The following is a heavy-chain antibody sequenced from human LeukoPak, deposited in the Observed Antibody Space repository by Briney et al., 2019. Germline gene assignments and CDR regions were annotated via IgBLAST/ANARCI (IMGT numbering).Heavy chain of an antibody. J-gene: IGHJ4*02. CDR2: IYYSGST. D-gene: IGHD3-22*01. V-gene: IGHV4-39*01. CDR3: ARRYYYDSSGYSYYFDF. Sequence: SETLSLTCTVSGDSISSSSYYWGWIRQPPGKGLEWIGSIYYSGSTYYNPSLKSRVTISVDTSKNQFSLKLTSVTAADTAVYYCARRYYYDSSGYSYYFDFWGQGTLVTVSS. CDR1: GDSISSSSYY.